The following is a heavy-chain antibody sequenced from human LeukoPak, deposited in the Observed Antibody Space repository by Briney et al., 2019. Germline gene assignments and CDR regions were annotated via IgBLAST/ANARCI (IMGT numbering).Heavy chain of an antibody. D-gene: IGHD6-13*01. CDR2: IRYDGSNK. CDR3: AREGYSSSWYDDY. J-gene: IGHJ4*02. Sequence: GGSLRLSCAASGFTFSSYGMHWVRQAPGKGLEWVAFIRYDGSNKYYADSVKGRFTVSRDNSKNMLYLQMHTLRAEDTAVYYCAREGYSSSWYDDYWGQGTLVTVSS. V-gene: IGHV3-30*02. CDR1: GFTFSSYG.